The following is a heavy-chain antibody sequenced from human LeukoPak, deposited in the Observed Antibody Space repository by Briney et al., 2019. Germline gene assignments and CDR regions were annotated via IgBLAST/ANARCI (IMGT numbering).Heavy chain of an antibody. D-gene: IGHD3-16*02. CDR1: GGSFSGYY. V-gene: IGHV4-34*01. J-gene: IGHJ6*03. Sequence: SETLSLTCAVCGGSFSGYYWSWIRQPPGKGLEWIGEINHSGSTNYNPSLKSRVTISVDTSKNQFSLKLSSVTAADTAVYYCARRKRYYYYYMDVWGKGTTVTISS. CDR2: INHSGST. CDR3: ARRKRYYYYYMDV.